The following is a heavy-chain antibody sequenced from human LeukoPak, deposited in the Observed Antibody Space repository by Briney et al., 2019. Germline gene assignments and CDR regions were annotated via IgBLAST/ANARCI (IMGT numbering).Heavy chain of an antibody. J-gene: IGHJ3*02. CDR3: ALQSLISSGWCLGAFDI. V-gene: IGHV4-39*01. CDR2: IYYSGST. Sequence: KSSETLSLTCTVSGGSISSSSYYWGWIRQPPGKGLEWIGSIYYSGSTYYNPSLKSRVTISVDTSKNQFSLKLSSVTAADTAVYYCALQSLISSGWCLGAFDIWGQGTMVTVSS. CDR1: GGSISSSSYY. D-gene: IGHD6-19*01.